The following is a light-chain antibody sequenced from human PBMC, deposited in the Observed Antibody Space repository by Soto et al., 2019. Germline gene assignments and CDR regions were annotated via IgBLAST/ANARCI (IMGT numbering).Light chain of an antibody. V-gene: IGLV2-14*01. Sequence: SALTQPASVSGSLGQSITISCTGTSSDVGGYNYVSWYQHHPGKDPKVVIFEVTKRPSGVSSRFSGSKSGNTASLTVSGLQAEDEEDYYCSSFTSSSPVLFGGGTKVTVL. J-gene: IGLJ2*01. CDR3: SSFTSSSPVL. CDR2: EVT. CDR1: SSDVGGYNY.